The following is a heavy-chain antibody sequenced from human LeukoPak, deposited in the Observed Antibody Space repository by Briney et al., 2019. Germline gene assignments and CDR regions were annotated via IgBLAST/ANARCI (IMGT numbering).Heavy chain of an antibody. CDR1: GFTFSSYA. V-gene: IGHV3-23*01. CDR2: ISGSGGST. J-gene: IGHJ1*01. CDR3: AGPGLVYSNYGYFQH. D-gene: IGHD4-11*01. Sequence: GGSLRLSCAASGFTFSSYAMSWVRQAPGKGLEWVSAISGSGGSTYYADSVKGRFTISRDNAKNSLYLQMNSLRAEDTAVYYCAGPGLVYSNYGYFQHWGQGTLVTVSS.